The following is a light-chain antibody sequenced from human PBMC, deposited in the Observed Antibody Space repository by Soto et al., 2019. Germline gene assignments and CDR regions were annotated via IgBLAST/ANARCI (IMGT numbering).Light chain of an antibody. V-gene: IGKV3-11*01. Sequence: EIVLTQSPATLSLSPGERATLSCRASQSISQSLAWYQQRPGQAPRLLIYDASRRATGIPARFSGWGSGTDFTLIISNLEPEDFALYYCQRGSTWPQFGGGTKV. CDR2: DAS. CDR1: QSISQS. CDR3: QRGSTWPQ. J-gene: IGKJ4*02.